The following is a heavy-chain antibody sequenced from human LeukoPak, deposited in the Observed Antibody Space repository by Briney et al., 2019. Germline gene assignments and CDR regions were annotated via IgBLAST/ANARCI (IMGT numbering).Heavy chain of an antibody. CDR1: GYTSTGYY. Sequence: ASVKVSCKASGYTSTGYYMHWVRQAPGQGLEWMGWINPNSGGTNYAQKFQGRVTMTRDTSISTAYMELSRLRSDDTAVYYCAPYIVVVPAATLDYYMDVWGKGTTVTVSS. CDR3: APYIVVVPAATLDYYMDV. J-gene: IGHJ6*03. CDR2: INPNSGGT. V-gene: IGHV1-2*02. D-gene: IGHD2-2*01.